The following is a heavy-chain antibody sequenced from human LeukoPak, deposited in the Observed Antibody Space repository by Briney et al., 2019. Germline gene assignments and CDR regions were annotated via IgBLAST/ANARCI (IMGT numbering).Heavy chain of an antibody. CDR1: GFTFSAYW. J-gene: IGHJ4*02. CDR2: IKQDGSEK. D-gene: IGHD3-10*01. V-gene: IGHV3-7*03. Sequence: GGSLRLSCAASGFTFSAYWMTWVRQAPGKGLEWVANIKQDGSEKKYVDSVKGRFTISRDNAKTSLYLQMNSLRAEDTAVYYCATWPGAWYGEDSWGQGTLVTVSS. CDR3: ATWPGAWYGEDS.